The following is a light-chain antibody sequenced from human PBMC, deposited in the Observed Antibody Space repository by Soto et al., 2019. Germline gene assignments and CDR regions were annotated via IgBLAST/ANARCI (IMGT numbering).Light chain of an antibody. CDR2: SAS. Sequence: EILMTQSPSTLALSPGQRATLSCGASQSVSSKLAWYQQRPGQAPRLLIYSASTRASGIPASFSGSGSGTEFTLTISSLQYEDFAVYYCHQYNHWLTWTFGQGTKVDIK. J-gene: IGKJ1*01. CDR3: HQYNHWLTWT. V-gene: IGKV3-15*01. CDR1: QSVSSK.